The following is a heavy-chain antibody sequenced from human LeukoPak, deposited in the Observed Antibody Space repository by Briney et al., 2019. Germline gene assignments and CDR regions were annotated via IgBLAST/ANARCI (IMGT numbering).Heavy chain of an antibody. Sequence: PGGSLRLFCAVSEFTFTNYYMSWVRQAPGKGLEWVANINQVGTETFYVDSVKGRFTISRDNAKNSLYLQMSSLRAEDTAVYYCAQLLLRGPTAWGQGSLVTVSS. D-gene: IGHD2-15*01. CDR3: AQLLLRGPTA. J-gene: IGHJ4*02. CDR1: EFTFTNYY. V-gene: IGHV3-7*01. CDR2: INQVGTET.